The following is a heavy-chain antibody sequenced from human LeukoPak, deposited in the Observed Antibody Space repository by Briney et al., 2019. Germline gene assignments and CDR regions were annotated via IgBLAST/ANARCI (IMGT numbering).Heavy chain of an antibody. V-gene: IGHV3-48*03. J-gene: IGHJ3*02. D-gene: IGHD5-12*01. CDR2: MSFSGSST. CDR3: ARGYSSYYPDAFDI. CDR1: GFTFSSYE. Sequence: GGSLRLSCVASGFTFSSYEMNWVRQAPGRGLEWVSYMSFSGSSTYYADSVKGRFTISGDNAKNSLYLQMNSLRAEDTAVYYCARGYSSYYPDAFDIWGQGTMVTVSS.